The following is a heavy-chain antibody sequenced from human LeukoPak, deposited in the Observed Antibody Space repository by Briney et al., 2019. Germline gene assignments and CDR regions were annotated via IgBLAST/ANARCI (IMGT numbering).Heavy chain of an antibody. CDR3: ARLYYGSGSYYNWFDP. CDR1: GYSFNSYW. Sequence: ESLKILCKGSGYSFNSYWIDWVRQMPGKGLEWMGIMYPGDSDTRYSPSLQGQVTISADKSISTAYLQWSSLKASDTAMYYCARLYYGSGSYYNWFDPWGQGTLVTVSS. V-gene: IGHV5-51*01. CDR2: MYPGDSDT. J-gene: IGHJ5*02. D-gene: IGHD3-10*01.